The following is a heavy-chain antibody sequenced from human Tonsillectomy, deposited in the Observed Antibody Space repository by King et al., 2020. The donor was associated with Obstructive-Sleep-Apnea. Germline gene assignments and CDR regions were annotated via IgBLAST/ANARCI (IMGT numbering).Heavy chain of an antibody. V-gene: IGHV4-59*08. CDR1: GGSISTYF. D-gene: IGHD3-3*02. CDR2: IYHTGGF. Sequence: QLQESGPGLVKPSETLSLTCTVSGGSISTYFWTWIRQPPGKGLEWIGYIYHTGGFNYNPSLTSRVTISVDTSKNQFSLELYSVTAADTAVYYCARAFSPGRVDDWGLGTLVTVSS. CDR3: ARAFSPGRVDD. J-gene: IGHJ4*02.